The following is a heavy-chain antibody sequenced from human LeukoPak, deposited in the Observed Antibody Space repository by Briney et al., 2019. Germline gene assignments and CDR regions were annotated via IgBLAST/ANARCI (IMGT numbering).Heavy chain of an antibody. V-gene: IGHV3-74*01. Sequence: GGSLRLSCAASGFTFSRYWMHWVRQAPGQGLVWVSRIHSDGSDTRYADSVKGRFTISRDNAKNSLYLQMNSLRAEDTAVYYCATETVARVDWFDPWGQGTLVTVSS. CDR3: ATETVARVDWFDP. J-gene: IGHJ5*02. D-gene: IGHD2-15*01. CDR2: IHSDGSDT. CDR1: GFTFSRYW.